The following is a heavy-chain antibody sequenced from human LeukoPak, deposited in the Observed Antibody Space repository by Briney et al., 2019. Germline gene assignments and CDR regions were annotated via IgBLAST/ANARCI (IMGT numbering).Heavy chain of an antibody. D-gene: IGHD3-3*01. CDR1: GGTFSSYA. Sequence: SVRVSCKASGGTFSSYAISWVRQAPGQGLEWMGGIIPIFGTANYAQKFQGRVTITTDESTSTAYMELSSLRSEDTAVYYCARARGDFWSGYYINYYYYYMDVWGKGTTVTVSS. CDR3: ARARGDFWSGYYINYYYYYMDV. V-gene: IGHV1-69*05. CDR2: IIPIFGTA. J-gene: IGHJ6*03.